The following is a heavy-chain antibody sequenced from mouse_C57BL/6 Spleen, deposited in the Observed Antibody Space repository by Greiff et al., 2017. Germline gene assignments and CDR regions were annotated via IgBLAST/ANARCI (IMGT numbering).Heavy chain of an antibody. CDR3: ARDGKGCDN. Sequence: EVKLVESGGGLVKPGGSLKLSCAASGFTFSDYGMHWVRQAPEKGLEWVAYISSGTSTFYYADTVKGRYTISRANAKNTLFLQMSSMRSEDTAMYYCARDGKGCDNGGKGTT. V-gene: IGHV5-17*01. D-gene: IGHD3-3*01. J-gene: IGHJ2*01. CDR2: ISSGTSTF. CDR1: GFTFSDYG.